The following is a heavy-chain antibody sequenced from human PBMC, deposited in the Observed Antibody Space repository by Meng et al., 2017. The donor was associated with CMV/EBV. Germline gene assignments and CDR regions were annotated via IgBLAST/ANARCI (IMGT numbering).Heavy chain of an antibody. CDR2: INHSGST. CDR1: GGSFSGYY. Sequence: SETLSLTCAVYGGSFSGYYWSWIRQPPGKGLKWIGEINHSGSTHYNPSLKSRVTISVDTSKNQFSLKLSSVTAADTAVYYCARALRGYYYYYYGMDVWGQGTTVTVSS. D-gene: IGHD4-23*01. CDR3: ARALRGYYYYYYGMDV. V-gene: IGHV4-34*01. J-gene: IGHJ6*02.